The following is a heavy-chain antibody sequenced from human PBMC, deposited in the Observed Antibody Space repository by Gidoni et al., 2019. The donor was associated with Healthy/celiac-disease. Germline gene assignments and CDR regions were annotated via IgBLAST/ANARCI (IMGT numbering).Heavy chain of an antibody. V-gene: IGHV1-69*01. CDR2: IIPIFGTA. CDR3: AGLGYCSSTSCYHEVRYFDY. Sequence: QVQLVQSGAEVKKPGSSVKVSCKASGGTFSSYAITWVRQAPGQGLEWMGGIIPIFGTANYAQKFQGRVTITADESTSTAYMELSSLRSEDTAVYYCAGLGYCSSTSCYHEVRYFDYWGQGTLVTVSS. CDR1: GGTFSSYA. D-gene: IGHD2-2*01. J-gene: IGHJ4*02.